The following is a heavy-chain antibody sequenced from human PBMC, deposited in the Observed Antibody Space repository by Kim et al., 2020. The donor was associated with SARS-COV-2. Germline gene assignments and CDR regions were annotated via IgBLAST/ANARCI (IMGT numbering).Heavy chain of an antibody. V-gene: IGHV5-51*01. J-gene: IGHJ4*02. Sequence: GESLKISCKGSGYSFTTYWIVWVRQMPGKGLEWMGVINPGDSETRYGPSFQGQVTISVDTSISTAFLQWSSLNASDSAMYYCARHVHTQGRYFDYLPSYYGHYWGQGTLVTVSS. CDR3: ARHVHTQGRYFDYLPSYYGHY. D-gene: IGHD3-9*01. CDR1: GYSFTTYW. CDR2: INPGDSET.